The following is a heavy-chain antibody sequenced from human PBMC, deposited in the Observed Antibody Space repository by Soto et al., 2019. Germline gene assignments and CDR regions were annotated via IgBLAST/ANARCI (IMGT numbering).Heavy chain of an antibody. CDR1: GYIFVNYG. CDR3: VMVDNYVTPTPQDV. CDR2: ISPYTGNT. V-gene: IGHV1-18*01. D-gene: IGHD3-16*01. Sequence: QVQLVKSGDEVNKPGASVEVSCKASGYIFVNYGIAWVRQAPRQGLEWMGWISPYTGNTHSASKVQGRLTMTTDTSTSTAYMDLGSLTSDDTAVYYCVMVDNYVTPTPQDVWGQGTTVTVSS. J-gene: IGHJ6*02.